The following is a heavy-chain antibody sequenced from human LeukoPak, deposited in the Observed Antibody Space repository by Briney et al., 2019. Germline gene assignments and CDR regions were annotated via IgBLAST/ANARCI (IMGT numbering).Heavy chain of an antibody. CDR2: IYHSGST. D-gene: IGHD7-27*01. J-gene: IGHJ4*02. CDR1: GGSISSGGYY. Sequence: PSETLSLTCTVSGGSISSGGYYWSWIRQPPGKGLEWIGYIYHSGSTYYNPSLKSRVTISVDRSKNQFSLKLSSVTAADTAMYYCARRDGLGTLDYWGQGTLVTVSS. V-gene: IGHV4-30-2*01. CDR3: ARRDGLGTLDY.